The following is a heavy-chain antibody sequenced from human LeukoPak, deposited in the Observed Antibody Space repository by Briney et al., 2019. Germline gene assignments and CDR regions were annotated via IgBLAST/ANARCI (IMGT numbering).Heavy chain of an antibody. J-gene: IGHJ4*02. Sequence: PSETLSLTCNVSGHSISDGSYWGWIRLPPGKGLQWIGNIQHSGVSYHTGITYYNPSLKSRITVSIDTSKNQFSLSLSSVTAADTAVYYCARAHMATVTTYYFDYWGQGTLVTVSS. V-gene: IGHV4-38-2*02. CDR3: ARAHMATVTTYYFDY. D-gene: IGHD4-17*01. CDR1: GHSISDGSY. CDR2: IQHSGVSYHTGIT.